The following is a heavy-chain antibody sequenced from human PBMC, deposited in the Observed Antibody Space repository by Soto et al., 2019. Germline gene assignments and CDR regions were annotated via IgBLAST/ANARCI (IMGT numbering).Heavy chain of an antibody. J-gene: IGHJ5*02. D-gene: IGHD6-13*01. V-gene: IGHV1-69*06. CDR3: ASAGYSSSWSNWFDP. CDR2: IIPIFGTA. CDR1: GGTFSSYA. Sequence: SVKVSCKASGGTFSSYAISWVRQAPGQGLEWMGGIIPIFGTANYAQKFQGRVTITADKSTSTAYMELSSLRSEDTAVYYCASAGYSSSWSNWFDPWGQGTLVTGSS.